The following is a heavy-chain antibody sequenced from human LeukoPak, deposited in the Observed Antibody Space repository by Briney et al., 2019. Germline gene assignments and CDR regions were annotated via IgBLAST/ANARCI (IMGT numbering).Heavy chain of an antibody. Sequence: SETLSLTCTVSGGSISSSSYYWGWIRQPPGKGLEWIGSIYYSGSTYYNPSLKSRVTISVDTSKNQFSLKLSSVTAADTAVYYCARASNYYDSSGYGYYYYGMDVWGQGTTVTVSS. D-gene: IGHD3-22*01. CDR3: ARASNYYDSSGYGYYYYGMDV. J-gene: IGHJ6*02. V-gene: IGHV4-39*07. CDR1: GGSISSSSYY. CDR2: IYYSGST.